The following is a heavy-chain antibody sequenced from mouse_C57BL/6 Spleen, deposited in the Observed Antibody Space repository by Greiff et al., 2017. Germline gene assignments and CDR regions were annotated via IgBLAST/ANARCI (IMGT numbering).Heavy chain of an antibody. J-gene: IGHJ2*01. V-gene: IGHV1-52*01. CDR2: IDPSDSET. D-gene: IGHD1-1*01. Sequence: VQLQQPGAELVRPGSSVKLSCKASGYTFTSYWMHWVKQRPIQGLEWIGNIDPSDSETHYNQKFKDKATLTVDKSSSTAYMQLSSLTSEDSAVYYCARSFITTSRDYWGQGTTLTVSS. CDR1: GYTFTSYW. CDR3: ARSFITTSRDY.